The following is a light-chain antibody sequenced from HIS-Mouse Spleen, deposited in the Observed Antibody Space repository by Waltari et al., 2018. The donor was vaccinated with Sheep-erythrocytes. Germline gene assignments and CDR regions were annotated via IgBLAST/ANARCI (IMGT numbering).Light chain of an antibody. CDR3: QQSYSTHPLT. Sequence: DIQMTQSPSSLSASVGDRVTIPCRASQSISSYLNWYQQKPGKAPKLLIYAASSLQSGVPSRFSGSGSGTDFTLTISSLQPEDFATYYCQQSYSTHPLTFGGGTKVEIK. J-gene: IGKJ4*01. V-gene: IGKV1-39*01. CDR2: AAS. CDR1: QSISSY.